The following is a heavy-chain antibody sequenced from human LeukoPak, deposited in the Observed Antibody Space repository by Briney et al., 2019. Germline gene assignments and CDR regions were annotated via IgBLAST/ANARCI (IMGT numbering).Heavy chain of an antibody. J-gene: IGHJ4*02. CDR2: MFDSGRT. CDR3: ARHGAGYSFGF. CDR1: SNSIRTYY. D-gene: IGHD5-12*01. V-gene: IGHV4-59*08. Sequence: SETLSLTCTVSSNSIRTYYWSWIRQPPGKGLECIGYMFDSGRTNYNPSLKSRVAISVDMSKNQFSLKLRSVTAADTAVYYCARHGAGYSFGFWGQGTLVTVSS.